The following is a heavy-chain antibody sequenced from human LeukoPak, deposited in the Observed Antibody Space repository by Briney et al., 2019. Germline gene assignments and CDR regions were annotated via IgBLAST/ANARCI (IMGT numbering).Heavy chain of an antibody. D-gene: IGHD3-9*01. Sequence: PSETLPPTCTVSADPTNSAPSYCASLRHPPRTGPHSLRTIHYSGSAGSTYYNPSLKSRVTISVDTSKNQFSLNLSSVTAADTAIYYCARHLYDKTGRPLDSWGQGTLVTVSS. CDR2: IHYSGSAGST. CDR3: ARHLYDKTGRPLDS. J-gene: IGHJ4*02. V-gene: IGHV4-39*01. CDR1: ADPTNSAPSY.